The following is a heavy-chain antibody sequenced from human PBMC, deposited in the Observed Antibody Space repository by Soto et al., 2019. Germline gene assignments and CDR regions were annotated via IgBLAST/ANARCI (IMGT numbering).Heavy chain of an antibody. J-gene: IGHJ4*02. CDR1: GFTFSSYA. CDR2: ISGSGGST. V-gene: IGHV3-23*01. Sequence: EVQLLESGGGLVQPGGSLRLSCAASGFTFSSYAMSWVRQAPGKGLEWVSAISGSGGSTYYAESVKGRFTISKDNSKNTRYLPMNSLSAGDTAVYYCAKGSERLLTGYYKWGQGTLVTVSS. CDR3: AKGSERLLTGYYK. D-gene: IGHD3-9*01.